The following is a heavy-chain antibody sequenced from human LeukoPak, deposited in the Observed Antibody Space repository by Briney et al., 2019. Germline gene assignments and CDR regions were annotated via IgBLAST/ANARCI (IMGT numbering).Heavy chain of an antibody. J-gene: IGHJ4*02. CDR2: IYSGGRT. Sequence: GGSLRLSCAASGFTVSRNYMSWVRQAPGKGLEWVSVIYSGGRTYYADSVKGRFTISRDNSKNTLYLQMNGLRAEETAVYYCARAGPSSSWHQFDYWGQGTLVTVSS. CDR1: GFTVSRNY. V-gene: IGHV3-66*01. D-gene: IGHD6-13*01. CDR3: ARAGPSSSWHQFDY.